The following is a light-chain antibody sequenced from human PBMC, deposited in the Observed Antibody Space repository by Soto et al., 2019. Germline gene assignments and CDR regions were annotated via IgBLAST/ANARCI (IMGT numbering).Light chain of an antibody. CDR2: GAS. V-gene: IGKV3-20*01. CDR1: QSVSSSY. Sequence: EIVLTQSPGTLSLSPGERATLSCRASQSVSSSYLAWYQQKPGQAPRLLIYGASSRATGIPDRFSGSGSGTDFTLTISRLEPEDFEVYYCQQYGSSPPKTFGQGTKV. CDR3: QQYGSSPPKT. J-gene: IGKJ1*01.